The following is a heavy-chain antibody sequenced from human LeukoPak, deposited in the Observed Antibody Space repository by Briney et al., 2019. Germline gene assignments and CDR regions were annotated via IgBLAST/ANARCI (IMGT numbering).Heavy chain of an antibody. V-gene: IGHV1-69*13. CDR3: AREDYGDYGVDY. J-gene: IGHJ4*02. Sequence: SVKVSCKASGGTFSSYAISWVRQAPGQGLEWKGGIIPIFGTANYAQKFQGRVTITADESTSTAYMELSSLRSEDTAVYYCAREDYGDYGVDYWGQGTLVTVSS. D-gene: IGHD4-17*01. CDR1: GGTFSSYA. CDR2: IIPIFGTA.